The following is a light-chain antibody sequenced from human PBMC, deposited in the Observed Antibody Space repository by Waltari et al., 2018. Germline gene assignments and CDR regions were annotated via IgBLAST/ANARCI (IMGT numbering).Light chain of an antibody. CDR1: PTIDTD. CDR2: SAS. Sequence: DIHMTQSPSSPSASIRDRVNITCRASPTIDTDLNWYRQRPGKAPDLLISSASTLQSGVPSRFSGSGSGTDFTLSIDTLQPEDFATYFCQQSYSRPLFTFGPGTKVYL. CDR3: QQSYSRPLFT. V-gene: IGKV1-39*01. J-gene: IGKJ3*01.